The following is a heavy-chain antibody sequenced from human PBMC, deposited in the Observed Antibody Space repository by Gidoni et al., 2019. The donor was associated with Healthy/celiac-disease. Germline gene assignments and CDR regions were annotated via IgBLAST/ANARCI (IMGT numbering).Heavy chain of an antibody. CDR2: IYTSGST. V-gene: IGHV4-4*07. CDR1: GGSIRRYF. J-gene: IGHJ6*02. Sequence: QVQLQESGPGLVKPSETLSLTCPVSGGSIRRYFWSWIRQPAGKGLVWIGRIYTSGSTNYNPSLKSRVTMSVDTSKNQFALMLSSVTAADTAVYYCAREGYCSSTSCYSYDYYYGMDVWGQGTTVTVSS. CDR3: AREGYCSSTSCYSYDYYYGMDV. D-gene: IGHD2-2*01.